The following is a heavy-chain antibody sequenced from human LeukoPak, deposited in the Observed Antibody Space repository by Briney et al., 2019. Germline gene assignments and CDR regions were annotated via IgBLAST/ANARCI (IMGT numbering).Heavy chain of an antibody. V-gene: IGHV1-18*01. Sequence: GASVKVSCKASGYTFTDFGISWVRQAPGQGLEWMGWISAYNGKIKYAQNLQGRVAMTTDISTSTAYMGLRSLRSDDTAVYYCARDLGEIEMAAIFFDYWGQGTLVTVSS. J-gene: IGHJ4*02. CDR1: GYTFTDFG. CDR3: ARDLGEIEMAAIFFDY. CDR2: ISAYNGKI. D-gene: IGHD5-24*01.